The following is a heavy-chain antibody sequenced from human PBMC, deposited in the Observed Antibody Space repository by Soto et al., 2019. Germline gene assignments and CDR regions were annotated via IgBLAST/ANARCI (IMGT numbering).Heavy chain of an antibody. CDR2: IIPIFGTA. D-gene: IGHD3-10*01. CDR3: ACHGRSSFDP. Sequence: SVKVSCKASGGTFSSYAISWVRQAPGQGLEWMGGIIPIFGTASYAQKFQGRVTITADESTSTAYMELSSLRSEDTAVYYCACHGRSSFDPWGQGTLVTVSS. V-gene: IGHV1-69*13. J-gene: IGHJ5*02. CDR1: GGTFSSYA.